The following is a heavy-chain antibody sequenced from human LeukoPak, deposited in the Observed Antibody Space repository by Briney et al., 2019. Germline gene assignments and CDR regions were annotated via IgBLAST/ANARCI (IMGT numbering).Heavy chain of an antibody. Sequence: GGSLRLSCAASGFMFSDAAMTWVRQAPGKGLEWVSLIASSGLNTYYADSVRGRFTISRDNSKNTLSLQRNSLRVEDTAIYYCARDIELSTWGLGTLVTVSS. CDR3: ARDIELST. V-gene: IGHV3-23*01. CDR1: GFMFSDAA. D-gene: IGHD5-12*01. CDR2: IASSGLNT. J-gene: IGHJ3*01.